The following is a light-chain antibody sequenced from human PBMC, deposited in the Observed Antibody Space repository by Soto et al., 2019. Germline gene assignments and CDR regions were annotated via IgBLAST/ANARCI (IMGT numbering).Light chain of an antibody. CDR2: DAS. CDR3: HQRSNWPPLT. V-gene: IGKV3-11*01. Sequence: EIVLTQSPATLSLSPGERATLSCRASQSVGGYLDWYQQKPGQAPRLLIYDASNRASGIPARFSGSGSGTDFTLTISSLEPEDLAVYYCHQRSNWPPLTFGQGTKVEI. CDR1: QSVGGY. J-gene: IGKJ1*01.